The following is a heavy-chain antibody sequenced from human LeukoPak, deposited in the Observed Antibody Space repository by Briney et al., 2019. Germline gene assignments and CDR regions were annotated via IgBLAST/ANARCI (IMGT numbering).Heavy chain of an antibody. Sequence: ASVKVSCKASGYTFTSYGISWVRQAPGQGLEWMGWISAYNGNTNYAQKLQGRVTMTTDTSTSTAYMELRSLRSDDTAVYYCAGQKGITGTSYWYYGMDVWGQGTTVTVSS. D-gene: IGHD1-20*01. V-gene: IGHV1-18*01. J-gene: IGHJ6*02. CDR3: AGQKGITGTSYWYYGMDV. CDR1: GYTFTSYG. CDR2: ISAYNGNT.